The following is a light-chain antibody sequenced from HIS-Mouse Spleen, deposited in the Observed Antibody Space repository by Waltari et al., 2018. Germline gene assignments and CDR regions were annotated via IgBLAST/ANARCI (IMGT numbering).Light chain of an antibody. Sequence: QSALTQPASVSGSPGQSITISCTGTSSDVGSYNLVSWYQQHPGKAPKPMIYEGSKRPSGVSNRFSVSKSGNTASLTISGLQAEDEADYYCCSYAGSSTWVFGGGTKLTVL. CDR2: EGS. J-gene: IGLJ3*02. CDR3: CSYAGSSTWV. CDR1: SSDVGSYNL. V-gene: IGLV2-23*01.